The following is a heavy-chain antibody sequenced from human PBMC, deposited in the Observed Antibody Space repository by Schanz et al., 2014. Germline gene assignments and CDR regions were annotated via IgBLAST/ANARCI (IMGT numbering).Heavy chain of an antibody. CDR3: ARGTPFLCDY. V-gene: IGHV3-23*01. D-gene: IGHD3-16*01. CDR1: GITFSDYA. CDR2: IASGGSHT. J-gene: IGHJ4*02. Sequence: EVQLLESGGALEQPGGSLRLSCAASGITFSDYAMSWVRQAPGKGLEWVSTIASGGSHTFYADSVTGRFTISGDNSKNTPSLQLNSLRVEDTAIYYCARGTPFLCDYWGQGTLVTVSS.